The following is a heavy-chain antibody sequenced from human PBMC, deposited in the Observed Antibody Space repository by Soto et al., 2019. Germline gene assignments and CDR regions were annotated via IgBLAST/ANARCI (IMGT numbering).Heavy chain of an antibody. CDR1: GFTFSSYS. CDR2: ISSSSSTI. V-gene: IGHV3-48*01. Sequence: PGGSLRLSCAASGFTFSSYSMNWVRQAPGKGLEWVSYISSSSSTIYYADSVKGRFTISRDNAKNSLYLQMNSLRAEDTAVYYCARSRFPTGTPDDEYYFDYWGQGTLVTVSS. D-gene: IGHD1-1*01. CDR3: ARSRFPTGTPDDEYYFDY. J-gene: IGHJ4*02.